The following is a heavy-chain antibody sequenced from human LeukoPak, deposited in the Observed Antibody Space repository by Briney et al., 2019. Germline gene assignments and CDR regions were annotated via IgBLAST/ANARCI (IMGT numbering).Heavy chain of an antibody. V-gene: IGHV1-2*02. D-gene: IGHD2-2*01. Sequence: ASVTVSCKASGYTFTAYYMHWVRQAPGQGLEWMGWINPDSGGTNYAQKFQGRVTMTRDTSINTAYMDLSRLRSDDTAVYYCARGARYCSSTSCFYYGMDVWGQGTTVTVSS. CDR3: ARGARYCSSTSCFYYGMDV. CDR1: GYTFTAYY. J-gene: IGHJ6*02. CDR2: INPDSGGT.